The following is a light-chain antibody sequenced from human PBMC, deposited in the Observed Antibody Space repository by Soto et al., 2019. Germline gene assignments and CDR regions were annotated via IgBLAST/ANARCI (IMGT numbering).Light chain of an antibody. CDR2: SYKDGSH. Sequence: QSVLTQPPSASASLGASVRLTCTLSSEHSTYAIAWHQQQPEKGPRFLMRSYKDGSHSRGDGIPDRFSGSSSGAERSLTISSLQSEDEADYYCCSYAGSYSWVFGGGTKLTVL. V-gene: IGLV4-69*01. J-gene: IGLJ3*02. CDR3: CSYAGSYSWV. CDR1: SEHSTYA.